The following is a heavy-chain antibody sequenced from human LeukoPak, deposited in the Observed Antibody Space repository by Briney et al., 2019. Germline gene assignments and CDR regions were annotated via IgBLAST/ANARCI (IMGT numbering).Heavy chain of an antibody. J-gene: IGHJ5*02. CDR3: ARDAGDCGGDCPRWFDP. V-gene: IGHV3-74*01. CDR2: INSDGTST. D-gene: IGHD2-21*02. CDR1: GFTFSYYW. Sequence: GGSLRLSCAASGFTFSYYWMHWVRQAPGKGLVWVSRINSDGTSTNYADSVKGRFTISRDNAKNTVDLQMNSLRGEDTAVYYCARDAGDCGGDCPRWFDPWGQGTLVTVSS.